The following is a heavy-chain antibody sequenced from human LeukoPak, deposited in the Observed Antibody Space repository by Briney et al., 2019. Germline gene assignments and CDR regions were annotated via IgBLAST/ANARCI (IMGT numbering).Heavy chain of an antibody. Sequence: EASVKVSCKASGYTFNRYGLTWVRQAPGQGLEWVGWISTYNGNAHYAQKLQGRVTMTIDTSTSTAYVELRSLRSDDTAVYYCARARDTSGWYLDAFGVWGQGT. J-gene: IGHJ3*01. CDR3: ARARDTSGWYLDAFGV. V-gene: IGHV1-18*01. CDR1: GYTFNRYG. D-gene: IGHD6-19*01. CDR2: ISTYNGNA.